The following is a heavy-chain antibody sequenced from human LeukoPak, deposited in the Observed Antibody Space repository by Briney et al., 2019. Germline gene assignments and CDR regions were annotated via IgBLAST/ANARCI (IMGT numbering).Heavy chain of an antibody. Sequence: GASVKVSCEASGGTFSSYAISWVRQAPGQGLEWMGRIIPILGIANYAQKFQGRVTITADKSTSTAYMELSSLRSEDTAVYYCARAYMVRGVYAIFDYWGQGTLVTVSS. CDR1: GGTFSSYA. D-gene: IGHD3-10*01. CDR2: IIPILGIA. V-gene: IGHV1-69*04. J-gene: IGHJ4*02. CDR3: ARAYMVRGVYAIFDY.